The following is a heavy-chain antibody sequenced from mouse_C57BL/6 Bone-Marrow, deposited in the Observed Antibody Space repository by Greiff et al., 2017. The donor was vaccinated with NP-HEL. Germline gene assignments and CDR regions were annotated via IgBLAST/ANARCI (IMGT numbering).Heavy chain of an antibody. Sequence: VQLQQSGAELVKPGASVKISCKASGYAFSSYWMNWVKERPGKGLEWIGQIYPGDGDTKYNGKFKGKATLTADKSSSTAYMQVSSLTSEDSAVYFCARGDYGSSRFGYAMDYWGQGPSVPVSS. CDR1: GYAFSSYW. V-gene: IGHV1-80*01. CDR3: ARGDYGSSRFGYAMDY. J-gene: IGHJ4*01. CDR2: IYPGDGDT. D-gene: IGHD1-1*01.